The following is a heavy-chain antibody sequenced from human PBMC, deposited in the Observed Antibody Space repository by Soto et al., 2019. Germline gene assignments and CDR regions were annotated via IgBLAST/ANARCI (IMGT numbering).Heavy chain of an antibody. V-gene: IGHV4-31*03. Sequence: SETLSLTCSVSGASIRSGGYYWSWLRQSPGKGLEWIGHIYYTGSTFYSPSLKSRLTISLDTSKNQFSLDLRSVTAANTAMYYCARIEMASIKWGRGTLVTAPQ. CDR1: GASIRSGGYY. CDR2: IYYTGST. CDR3: ARIEMASIK. J-gene: IGHJ4*02.